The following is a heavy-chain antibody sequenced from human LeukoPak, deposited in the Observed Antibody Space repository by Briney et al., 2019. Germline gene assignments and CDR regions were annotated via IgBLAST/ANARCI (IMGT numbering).Heavy chain of an antibody. J-gene: IGHJ4*02. CDR2: IIPIFGTA. V-gene: IGHV1-69*13. D-gene: IGHD4-17*01. Sequence: GASVKVSCKASGGTFSSYAISWVRQAPGQGLEWMGGIIPIFGTANYAQKFQGRVTITADESASTAYMELSSLRSEDTAVYYCARDSTYGDPFDYWGQGTLVTVSS. CDR3: ARDSTYGDPFDY. CDR1: GGTFSSYA.